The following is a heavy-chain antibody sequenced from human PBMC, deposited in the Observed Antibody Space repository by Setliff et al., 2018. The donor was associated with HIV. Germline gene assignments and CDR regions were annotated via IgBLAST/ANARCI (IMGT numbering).Heavy chain of an antibody. J-gene: IGHJ3*02. Sequence: SETLSLTCTVSGGSISNYYWSWIRQPPGKGLEWIGHIYSSGSTNYNPSLKSRVTISVDTSKNQISLKLSSVTAADTAVYYCARRMSSGSYYDSRGAFDIWGQGTMVTVSS. V-gene: IGHV4-59*08. CDR3: ARRMSSGSYYDSRGAFDI. CDR2: IYSSGST. CDR1: GGSISNYY. D-gene: IGHD1-26*01.